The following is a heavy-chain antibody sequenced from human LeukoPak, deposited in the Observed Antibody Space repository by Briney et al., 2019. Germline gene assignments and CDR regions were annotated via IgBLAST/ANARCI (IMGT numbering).Heavy chain of an antibody. CDR1: GYTFTGYY. D-gene: IGHD3-22*01. CDR2: INPNSGGT. V-gene: IGHV1-2*02. CDR3: AGDPGLDYYDSSGYRDRVDY. Sequence: ASVKVSCKASGYTFTGYYMHWVRQAPGQGLEWMGWINPNSGGTNYAQKFQGRVTMTRDTSISTAYMELSRLRSDDTAVYYCAGDPGLDYYDSSGYRDRVDYWGQGTLVTVSS. J-gene: IGHJ4*02.